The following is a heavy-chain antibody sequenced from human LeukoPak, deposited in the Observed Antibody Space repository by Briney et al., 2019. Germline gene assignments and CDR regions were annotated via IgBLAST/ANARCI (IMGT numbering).Heavy chain of an antibody. CDR1: GFTFSNAW. V-gene: IGHV4-59*08. D-gene: IGHD5-18*01. Sequence: GSLRLSCAASGFTFSNAWMSWVRQPPGKGLEWIGYIYYSGSTNYNPSLKSRVTISVDTSKNQFSLKLSSVTAADTAVYYCAAKRRGYSYGYLDYWGQGTLVTVSS. J-gene: IGHJ4*02. CDR2: IYYSGST. CDR3: AAKRRGYSYGYLDY.